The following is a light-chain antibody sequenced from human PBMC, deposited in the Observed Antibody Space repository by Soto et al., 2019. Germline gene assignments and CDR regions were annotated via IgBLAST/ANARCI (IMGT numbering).Light chain of an antibody. CDR1: QTVTNSK. CDR3: HQYGTSPRT. J-gene: IGKJ1*01. Sequence: EIVLTQSPGTLSLSPGDGATLSCRASQTVTNSKLAWYQQKPDQAPEVLIYDISGRATGIPDRFSGSGSGTDFTLTISRLEPEDFAVYYCHQYGTSPRTFGQGTKVEV. V-gene: IGKV3-20*01. CDR2: DIS.